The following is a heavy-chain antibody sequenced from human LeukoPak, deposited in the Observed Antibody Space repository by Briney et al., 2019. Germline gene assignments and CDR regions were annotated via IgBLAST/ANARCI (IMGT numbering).Heavy chain of an antibody. CDR1: GYTFNNHY. V-gene: IGHV1-46*02. CDR2: INPSGGST. J-gene: IGHJ4*02. D-gene: IGHD6-19*01. Sequence: VASVKVPCKASGYTFNNHYMYWVRQAPGQGLEWMGVINPSGGSTSYAQKFQGRVTMTRDTSTRTVYMEVNSLRSEDTAVYYCARQGTYSSAIGMGYWGQGTLVTVSS. CDR3: ARQGTYSSAIGMGY.